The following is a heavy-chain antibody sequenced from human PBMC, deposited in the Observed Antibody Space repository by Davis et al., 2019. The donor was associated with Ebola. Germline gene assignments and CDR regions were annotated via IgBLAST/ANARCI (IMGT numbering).Heavy chain of an antibody. D-gene: IGHD3-16*02. Sequence: ASVKVSCKASGYTFTGYYMHWVRQAPGQGLEWMGWINPNSGGTNYAQKFQGWVTMTRDTSISTAYMELSRLRSDDTAVYYCARASRIMITFGGVIVRDAEMWFDPWGQGTLVTVSS. CDR3: ARASRIMITFGGVIVRDAEMWFDP. CDR2: INPNSGGT. CDR1: GYTFTGYY. J-gene: IGHJ5*02. V-gene: IGHV1-2*04.